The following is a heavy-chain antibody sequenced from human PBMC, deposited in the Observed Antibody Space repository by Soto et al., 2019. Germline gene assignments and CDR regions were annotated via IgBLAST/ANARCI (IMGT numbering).Heavy chain of an antibody. J-gene: IGHJ5*02. Sequence: QLQLQESGPGLVKPSETLSLTCTVSGGSISSSSFHWGWIRQPPGKGLEWIGSIYYSGSTSYSPSLKSRVTTSVDTSTNQFSLKLSSVTAADTAVYYCARRERAAGTDWWFDPWGQGTLVTVSS. CDR3: ARRERAAGTDWWFDP. D-gene: IGHD6-13*01. CDR2: IYYSGST. V-gene: IGHV4-39*01. CDR1: GGSISSSSFH.